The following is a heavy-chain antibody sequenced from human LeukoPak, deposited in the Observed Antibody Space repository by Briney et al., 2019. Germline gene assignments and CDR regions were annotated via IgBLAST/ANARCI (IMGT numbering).Heavy chain of an antibody. V-gene: IGHV4-38-2*01. CDR1: GYSISSGYY. D-gene: IGHD1-26*01. CDR2: IYSRETT. Sequence: SETLSLTCAVSGYSISSGYYWGWIRQPPGKGLEWIGTIYSRETTYYHPSLKSRVTISVDTSKNHFSLKLSSVTAADTAVYYCARGWSYPYYFDYWGRGTLVPVSS. CDR3: ARGWSYPYYFDY. J-gene: IGHJ4*02.